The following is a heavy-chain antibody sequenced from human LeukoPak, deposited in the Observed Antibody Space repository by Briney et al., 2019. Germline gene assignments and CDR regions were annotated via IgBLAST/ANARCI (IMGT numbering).Heavy chain of an antibody. V-gene: IGHV3-30*04. CDR2: ISSDGNNK. Sequence: GGSLRLSCAASGFTFSSYAMHWVHQAPGKGLEWVAVISSDGNNKYSADSVKGRFTISRDNAKNSLYLQMNSLRAEDTAVYYCARGGVVVTAINNWFDPWGQGTLVTVSS. J-gene: IGHJ5*02. CDR3: ARGGVVVTAINNWFDP. D-gene: IGHD2-21*02. CDR1: GFTFSSYA.